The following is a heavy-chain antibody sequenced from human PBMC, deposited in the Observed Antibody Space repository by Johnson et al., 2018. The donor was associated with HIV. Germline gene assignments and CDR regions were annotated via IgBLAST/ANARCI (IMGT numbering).Heavy chain of an antibody. CDR3: ARDYETI. CDR1: GFAFRNYG. Sequence: QVQLVESGGGVVQPGTSLRLSCAASGFAFRNYGMHWVRQAPGKGLEWVSAISGSGGSTYYADSVKGRFIISRDNSKDTLYLEMNSLRAEDTAVYYCARDYETIWGQGTMVTVSS. J-gene: IGHJ3*02. V-gene: IGHV3-NL1*01. D-gene: IGHD3-16*01. CDR2: ISGSGGST.